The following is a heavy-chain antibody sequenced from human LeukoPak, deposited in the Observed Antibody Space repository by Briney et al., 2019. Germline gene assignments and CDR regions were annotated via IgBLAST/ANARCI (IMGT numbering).Heavy chain of an antibody. CDR1: RFSFSIYW. CDR3: ARGGREYSYGYDP. D-gene: IGHD5-18*01. CDR2: IKSDGIST. J-gene: IGHJ5*02. V-gene: IGHV3-74*01. Sequence: PGGSLRLSCAASRFSFSIYWMHWVRQAPGKGLVWVSRIKSDGISTTYADSVKGRFTISRDNAKNTLYLQMNSLRAEDTAVYYCARGGREYSYGYDPWGQGTLVTVSS.